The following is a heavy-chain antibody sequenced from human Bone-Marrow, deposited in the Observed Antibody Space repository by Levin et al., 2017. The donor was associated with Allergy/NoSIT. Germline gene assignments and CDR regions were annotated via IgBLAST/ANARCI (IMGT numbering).Heavy chain of an antibody. CDR2: IKSKTDGGTT. D-gene: IGHD2-15*01. V-gene: IGHV3-15*01. J-gene: IGHJ1*01. CDR1: GFTFSNAW. Sequence: GESLKISCAASGFTFSNAWMSWVRQAPGKGLEWVGRIKSKTDGGTTDYAAPVKGRFTISRDDSKNTLYLQMNSLKTEDTAVYYCTTNRKVGWAEYFQHWGQGTLVTVSS. CDR3: TTNRKVGWAEYFQH.